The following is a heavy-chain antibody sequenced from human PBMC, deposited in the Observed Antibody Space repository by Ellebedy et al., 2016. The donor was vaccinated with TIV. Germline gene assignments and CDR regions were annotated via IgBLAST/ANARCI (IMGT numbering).Heavy chain of an antibody. D-gene: IGHD4-23*01. Sequence: ASVKVSXXASGYTFTSYGISWVRQAPGQGLEWMGWISAYNGNTNYAQKLQGRVTMTRDTSTSTVYMELSSLRSEDTAVYYCARGLIRWDAFDIWGQGTMVTVSS. CDR1: GYTFTSYG. CDR3: ARGLIRWDAFDI. V-gene: IGHV1-18*01. CDR2: ISAYNGNT. J-gene: IGHJ3*02.